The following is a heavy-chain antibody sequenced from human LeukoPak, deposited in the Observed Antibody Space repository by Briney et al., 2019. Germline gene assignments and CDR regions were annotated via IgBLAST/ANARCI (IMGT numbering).Heavy chain of an antibody. J-gene: IGHJ3*02. CDR3: ACLTTADAFDI. D-gene: IGHD3-22*01. CDR1: GGSFSGYY. Sequence: SETLSLTCAVYGGSFSGYYWGWIRQPPGKGLEWIGYIYDSGSTNYNPSLKSRVTISVDTSNNQFSLKLSSVTAADTAVYYCACLTTADAFDIWGQGTMVTVSS. V-gene: IGHV4-59*01. CDR2: IYDSGST.